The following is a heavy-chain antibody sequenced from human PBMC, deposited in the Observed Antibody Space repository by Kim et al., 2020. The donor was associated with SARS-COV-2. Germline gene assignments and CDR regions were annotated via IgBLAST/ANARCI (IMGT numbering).Heavy chain of an antibody. CDR1: GFTFSSYE. CDR3: ASVPRRVVVPAAMVY. J-gene: IGHJ4*02. V-gene: IGHV3-48*03. D-gene: IGHD2-2*01. Sequence: GGSLRLSCAASGFTFSSYEMNWVRQAPGKGLEWVSYISSSGSTIYYADSVKGRFTISRDNAKNSLYLQMNSLRAEDTAVYYCASVPRRVVVPAAMVYWGQGTLVTVSS. CDR2: ISSSGSTI.